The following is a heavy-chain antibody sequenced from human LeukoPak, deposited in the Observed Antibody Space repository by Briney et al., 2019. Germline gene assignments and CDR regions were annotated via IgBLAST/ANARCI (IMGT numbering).Heavy chain of an antibody. CDR3: VRRTTGEYYFDY. V-gene: IGHV4-39*07. J-gene: IGHJ4*02. D-gene: IGHD7-27*01. CDR1: GGSISSSSYY. Sequence: SETLSLTCTVSGGSISSSSYYWGWIRQPPGKGLEWIGSIYYSGSTYYNPSLKSRVTISVDTSKNQFSLKLSSVTAADTAVYYCVRRTTGEYYFDYWGQGTLVTVSS. CDR2: IYYSGST.